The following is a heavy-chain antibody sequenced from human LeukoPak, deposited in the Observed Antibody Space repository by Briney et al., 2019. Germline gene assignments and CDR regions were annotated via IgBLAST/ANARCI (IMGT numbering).Heavy chain of an antibody. Sequence: GASVKVSCKASAYTFTGYYMHWVRQAPGQGLEWMGWINPNSGGTNYAQKFQGRATMTRDTSISTAYMELSRLRSDDTAVYYCARDLAYGDYIFDYWGQGTLVTVSS. V-gene: IGHV1-2*02. CDR2: INPNSGGT. CDR3: ARDLAYGDYIFDY. CDR1: AYTFTGYY. J-gene: IGHJ4*02. D-gene: IGHD4-17*01.